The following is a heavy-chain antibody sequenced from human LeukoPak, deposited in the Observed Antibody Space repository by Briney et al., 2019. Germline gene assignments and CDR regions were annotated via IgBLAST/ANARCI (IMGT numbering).Heavy chain of an antibody. Sequence: PGGSLRLSCADSGFTIRSYSMNWVRQAPGKGLEWVSSISSSSSYIYYADSVKGRFTISRDNAKNSLYLQMNSLRAEDTAVYYCARQVVSATVAFGYWGQGTLVTVSS. V-gene: IGHV3-21*01. J-gene: IGHJ4*02. CDR1: GFTIRSYS. CDR2: ISSSSSYI. CDR3: ARQVVSATVAFGY. D-gene: IGHD2-15*01.